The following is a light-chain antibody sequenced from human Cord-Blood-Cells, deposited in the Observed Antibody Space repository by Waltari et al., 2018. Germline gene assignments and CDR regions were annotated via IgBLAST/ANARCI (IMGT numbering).Light chain of an antibody. V-gene: IGLV6-57*01. CDR3: QSYDSSSLWV. Sequence: NFMLTQPHSVSESPGKTVTISCTRSSGSIASNYVQWYQQRPGSSPTTVIYEDNQRPSGVPDRFSGSIDSSSNSASLTISGLKTEDEAEYYCQSYDSSSLWVFGGGTKLTVL. J-gene: IGLJ3*02. CDR2: EDN. CDR1: SGSIASNY.